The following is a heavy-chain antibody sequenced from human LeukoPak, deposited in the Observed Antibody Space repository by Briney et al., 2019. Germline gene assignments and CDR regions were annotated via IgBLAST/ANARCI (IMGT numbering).Heavy chain of an antibody. CDR3: ARRGGATRTYYFDY. J-gene: IGHJ4*02. CDR2: IYYSGSS. D-gene: IGHD1-26*01. Sequence: SETLSLTCTVSGGSISSSGYYWGWVRQPPGKELEWIGSIYYSGSSHYNPSLKSRVSMSRDTSKNQFSLKLSSVTAADTAVYYCARRGGATRTYYFDYWGQGTLVTVSS. CDR1: GGSISSSGYY. V-gene: IGHV4-39*07.